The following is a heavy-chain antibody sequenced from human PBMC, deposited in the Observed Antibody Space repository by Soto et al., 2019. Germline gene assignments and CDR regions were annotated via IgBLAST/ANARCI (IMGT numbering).Heavy chain of an antibody. CDR1: GDSISNLDYF. D-gene: IGHD7-27*01. CDR3: ARGRYCLTGKCFPNWFDS. J-gene: IGHJ5*01. V-gene: IGHV4-30-4*01. Sequence: SETLSLTCSVSGDSISNLDYFWAWIRQPPGQALEYIGYIYKSATTYYNPSFESRVAISVDTSKSQFSLNVTSVTAADTAVYFCARGRYCLTGKCFPNWFDSWGQGALVTVSS. CDR2: IYKSATT.